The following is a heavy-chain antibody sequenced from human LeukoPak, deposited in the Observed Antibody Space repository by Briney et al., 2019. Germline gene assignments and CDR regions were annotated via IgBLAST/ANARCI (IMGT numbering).Heavy chain of an antibody. J-gene: IGHJ4*02. CDR3: ARDESWILHS. V-gene: IGHV3-7*01. Sequence: GGSLRLSCAASGFIFSSNWMTWVRQAPGKGLEWVATIKPDGSEKYYVDSVKGRFTISRDNAQNSLYLQMDSLRAEDTAVYYCARDESWILHSWGQGTLVTVSS. D-gene: IGHD6-13*01. CDR2: IKPDGSEK. CDR1: GFIFSSNW.